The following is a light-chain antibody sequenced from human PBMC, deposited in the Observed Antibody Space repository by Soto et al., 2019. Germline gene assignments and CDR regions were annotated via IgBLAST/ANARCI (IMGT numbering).Light chain of an antibody. J-gene: IGLJ1*01. CDR1: SSDVGGYNY. CDR3: CSYTTSNTRQIV. CDR2: DVS. V-gene: IGLV2-14*03. Sequence: QSALTQPASVSGSPGQSITISCTGTSSDVGGYNYVSWYQQHPGKAPKFMIYDVSSRPSGVSNRFSGSKSGNTASLTISGLQDEDEADYYCCSYTTSNTRQIVFGTGTKVTVL.